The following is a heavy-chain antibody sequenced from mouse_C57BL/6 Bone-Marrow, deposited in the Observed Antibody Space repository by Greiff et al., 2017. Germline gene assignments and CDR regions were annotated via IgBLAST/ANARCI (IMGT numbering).Heavy chain of an antibody. V-gene: IGHV1-47*01. Sequence: ESGAELVKPGASVKMSCKASGYTFTTYPIAWMQQNHGKSLEWIGNFHPYNDDTKYNEKFKGKATLTVEKSSNTVYLELSRLTSDDSAVYYCARSSTFFYYFDYWGQGTTLTVSS. CDR1: GYTFTTYP. CDR3: ARSSTFFYYFDY. CDR2: FHPYNDDT. J-gene: IGHJ2*01. D-gene: IGHD5-1*01.